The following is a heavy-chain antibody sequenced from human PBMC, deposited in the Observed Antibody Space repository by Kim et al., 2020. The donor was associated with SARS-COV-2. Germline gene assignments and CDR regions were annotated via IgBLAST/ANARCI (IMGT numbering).Heavy chain of an antibody. CDR1: GGSISSGGYY. V-gene: IGHV4-31*03. D-gene: IGHD3-10*01. CDR3: ARVAEWFGEVFHYYFDY. CDR2: IYYSGST. J-gene: IGHJ4*02. Sequence: SETLSLTCTVSGGSISSGGYYWSWIRQHPGKGLEWIGYIYYSGSTYYNPSLKSRVTISVDTSKNQFSLKLSSVTAADTAVYYCARVAEWFGEVFHYYFDYWGQGTLVTVSS.